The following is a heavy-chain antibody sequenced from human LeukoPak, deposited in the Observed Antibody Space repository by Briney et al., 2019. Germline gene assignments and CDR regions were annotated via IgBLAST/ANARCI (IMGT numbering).Heavy chain of an antibody. CDR1: GGSIIDNSFY. V-gene: IGHV4-39*01. J-gene: IGHJ4*02. CDR2: IFHSGTT. CDR3: ARLTDS. Sequence: SETLSLTCTVTGGSIIDNSFYWGWIRQPPGKGLEWIGRIFHSGTTNYNPSLERRVPIAVDTSKNQFSLRLTSVTAADTALYYCARLTDSWGQGTLVTVSS.